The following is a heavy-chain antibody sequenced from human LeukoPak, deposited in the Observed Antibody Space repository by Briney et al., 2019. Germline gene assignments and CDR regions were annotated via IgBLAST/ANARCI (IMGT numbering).Heavy chain of an antibody. Sequence: GGSLRLSCAASGFTFSSYGMHWVRQAPGKGLEWVAVISYDGSNKYYADSVKGRFTISRDNSKNTLYLQMNSLRAEDTAVHYCASIYCSGGSCYGWLGFDYWGQGTLVTVSS. D-gene: IGHD2-15*01. CDR3: ASIYCSGGSCYGWLGFDY. CDR1: GFTFSSYG. CDR2: ISYDGSNK. J-gene: IGHJ4*02. V-gene: IGHV3-30*03.